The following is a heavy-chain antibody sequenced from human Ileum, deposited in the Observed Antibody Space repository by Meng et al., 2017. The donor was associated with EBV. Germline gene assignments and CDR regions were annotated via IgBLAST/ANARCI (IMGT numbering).Heavy chain of an antibody. CDR1: EFTFSTYA. CDR2: ISGSGDST. J-gene: IGHJ4*02. V-gene: IGHV3-23*01. Sequence: EVQLLESGGDLVQPGGSLRLCVAASEFTFSTYAMNWVRQAPGKGLEWVSAISGSGDSTYYADSVKGRFTISRDNSKNTLYLQMDSLRAEDTAVYYCAMDAEGELRDYFDHWGQGTLVTVSS. CDR3: AMDAEGELRDYFDH. D-gene: IGHD1-7*01.